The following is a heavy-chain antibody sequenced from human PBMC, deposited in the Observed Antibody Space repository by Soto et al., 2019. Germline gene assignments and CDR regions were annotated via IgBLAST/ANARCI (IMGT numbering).Heavy chain of an antibody. J-gene: IGHJ4*02. V-gene: IGHV1-2*04. CDR1: GYTFTGYY. D-gene: IGHD2-15*01. Sequence: ASVKVSCKASGYTFTGYYMHWVRQAPGQGLEWMGWINPNSGGTNYAQKFQGWVTMTRDTSISTAYMELSRLRSDDTAVYYCARESRYCSGGSCYFLPGIDYWGQRTQVTVSS. CDR3: ARESRYCSGGSCYFLPGIDY. CDR2: INPNSGGT.